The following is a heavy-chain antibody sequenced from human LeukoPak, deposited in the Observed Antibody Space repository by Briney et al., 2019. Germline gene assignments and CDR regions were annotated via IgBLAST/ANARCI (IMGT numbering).Heavy chain of an antibody. CDR2: IYYSGST. D-gene: IGHD6-6*01. J-gene: IGHJ4*02. CDR3: ARREGYSSSPLGY. V-gene: IGHV4-59*08. Sequence: PSETLSLTCTVSGGSINSYYWSWIRQPPGKGLEWIGYIYYSGSTHYNPSLKSRVTISVDTSKNQFSLRLSSVTAADTAMYYCARREGYSSSPLGYWGQGTLVTVSS. CDR1: GGSINSYY.